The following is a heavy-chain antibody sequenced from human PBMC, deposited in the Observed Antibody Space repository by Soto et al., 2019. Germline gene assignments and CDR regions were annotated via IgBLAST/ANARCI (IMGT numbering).Heavy chain of an antibody. CDR3: ARHGTPQRAGITMIVVVPFYGMDV. CDR1: GYSFTSYW. V-gene: IGHV5-51*01. J-gene: IGHJ6*02. D-gene: IGHD3-22*01. Sequence: GESLKISCKGSGYSFTSYWIGWVRQMPGKGLEWMGIIYPGDSDTRYSPSFQGQVTISADKSISTAYLQWSSLKASDTAMYYCARHGTPQRAGITMIVVVPFYGMDVWGQGTTVTVPS. CDR2: IYPGDSDT.